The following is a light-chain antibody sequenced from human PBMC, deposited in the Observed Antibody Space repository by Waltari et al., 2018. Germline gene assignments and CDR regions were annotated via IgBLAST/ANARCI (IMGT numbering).Light chain of an antibody. Sequence: QSALPQPRSVSGSPGQSVTISCTGTDSDVGGYEYASWYQHHPGKAPKLLIYDVTKRPSGVPDRFSGSKSGNTASLTISGLHGEDEADYYCCSYADNNIYVFGTGTNVAVL. J-gene: IGLJ1*01. CDR2: DVT. CDR3: CSYADNNIYV. V-gene: IGLV2-11*01. CDR1: DSDVGGYEY.